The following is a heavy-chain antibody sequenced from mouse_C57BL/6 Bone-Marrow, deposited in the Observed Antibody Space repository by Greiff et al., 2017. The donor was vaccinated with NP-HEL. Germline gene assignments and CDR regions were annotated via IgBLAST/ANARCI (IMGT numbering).Heavy chain of an antibody. D-gene: IGHD2-1*01. Sequence: EVQLVESGPELVKPGASVKISCKASGYSFTDYNMNWVKQSNGKSLEWIGVINPNYGTTSYNQKFKGKATLTVDQSSSTAYMQLNSLTSEDSAVYYCARWGNLLILYYYAMDYWGQGTSVTVSS. J-gene: IGHJ4*01. CDR1: GYSFTDYN. CDR2: INPNYGTT. CDR3: ARWGNLLILYYYAMDY. V-gene: IGHV1-39*01.